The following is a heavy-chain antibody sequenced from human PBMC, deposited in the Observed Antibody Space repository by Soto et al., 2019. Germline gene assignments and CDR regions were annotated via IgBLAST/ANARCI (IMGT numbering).Heavy chain of an antibody. CDR3: AREISVAGGHFDY. Sequence: EVQLVESGGGLVQPGGSLRLSCTASGLTFSSYGMNWVRQAPGKGLEWVSSISSSSRTTYYADSVKGRFTISRDNAKNSLYLQMNSLRDEDTAVYYCAREISVAGGHFDYWGQEPWSPSPQ. D-gene: IGHD6-19*01. CDR2: ISSSSRTT. J-gene: IGHJ4*01. CDR1: GLTFSSYG. V-gene: IGHV3-48*02.